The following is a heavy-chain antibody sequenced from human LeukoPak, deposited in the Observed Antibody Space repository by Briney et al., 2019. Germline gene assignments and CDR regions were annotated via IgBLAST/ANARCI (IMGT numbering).Heavy chain of an antibody. CDR3: VRSRGYSYGYSYYLDY. J-gene: IGHJ4*02. V-gene: IGHV5-51*01. Sequence: GESLKISRKGSGYSFTTNWIGWVRQMPGKGLELMGIIYPGDSETRYSPSFQGQVTISADKSISTAYVQWSSLKASDTAMYYCVRSRGYSYGYSYYLDYWGQGTLVTVSS. CDR2: IYPGDSET. CDR1: GYSFTTNW. D-gene: IGHD5-18*01.